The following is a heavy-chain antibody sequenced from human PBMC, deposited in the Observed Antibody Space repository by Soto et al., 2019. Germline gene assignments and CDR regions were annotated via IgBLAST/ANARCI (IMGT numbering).Heavy chain of an antibody. CDR3: AIGHYDISGHSNTFDI. V-gene: IGHV4-59*01. Sequence: SETLSLTFTISGVSISSSYWSGMRQSPGKGLEWIGYVYYTGSTYYNPSLKSRVTLSVDTSKNQFSLELTSVTAADTAVYYCAIGHYDISGHSNTFDIWGQGTVVTVS. J-gene: IGHJ3*02. D-gene: IGHD3-22*01. CDR1: GVSISSSY. CDR2: VYYTGST.